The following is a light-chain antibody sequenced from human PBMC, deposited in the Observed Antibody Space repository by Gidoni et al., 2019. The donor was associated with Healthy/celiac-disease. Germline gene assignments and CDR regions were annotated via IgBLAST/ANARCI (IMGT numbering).Light chain of an antibody. V-gene: IGKV1-39*01. CDR1: QSISSY. J-gene: IGKJ1*01. CDR2: AAS. CDR3: QQSYSTRWT. Sequence: DIQMTQSPSSLFASVGDRVTITCRASQSISSYLNWYQQKPGKAPKLLIYAASSLQSGVPSRFSGSGSGTDFTLTISSLQPEDFATYYGQQSYSTRWTFGQGTKVEIK.